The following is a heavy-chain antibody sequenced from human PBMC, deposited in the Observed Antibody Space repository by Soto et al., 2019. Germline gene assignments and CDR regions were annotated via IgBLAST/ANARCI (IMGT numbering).Heavy chain of an antibody. Sequence: QLQLQESGPGLVKPSETLSLSCTVSGGSISGTSYYWGWIRQPPGKGLEWIGSIYYGGSTYYNPSLKSRDTIFVDTSKNQFSLKLRSVTAADTAVYYCARHETLASAGGYWGQGTLVTVSS. CDR2: IYYGGST. J-gene: IGHJ4*02. CDR1: GGSISGTSYY. D-gene: IGHD2-15*01. V-gene: IGHV4-39*01. CDR3: ARHETLASAGGY.